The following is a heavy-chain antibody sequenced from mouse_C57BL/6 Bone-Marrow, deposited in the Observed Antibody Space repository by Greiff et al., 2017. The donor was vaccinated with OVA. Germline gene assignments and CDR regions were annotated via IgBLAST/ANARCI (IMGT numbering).Heavy chain of an antibody. D-gene: IGHD1-1*01. CDR3: ARGYYGPYYFDY. J-gene: IGHJ2*01. Sequence: VKLMESGPELVKPGASVKISCKASGYAFSSSWMNWVKQRPGKGLEWIGRIYPGDGDTNYNGKFKGKATLTADKSSSTAYMQLSSLTSEDSAVYFCARGYYGPYYFDYWGQGTTLTVSS. CDR1: GYAFSSSW. CDR2: IYPGDGDT. V-gene: IGHV1-82*01.